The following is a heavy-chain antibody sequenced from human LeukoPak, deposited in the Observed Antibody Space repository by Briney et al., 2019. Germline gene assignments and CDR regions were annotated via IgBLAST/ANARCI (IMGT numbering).Heavy chain of an antibody. D-gene: IGHD6-19*01. CDR3: ARENSRVAGIYYFDY. CDR1: GGSISSYY. J-gene: IGHJ4*02. V-gene: IGHV4-39*07. Sequence: SETLSLTCTVSGGSISSYYWSWIRQPPGKGLEWIGSIYYSGSTYYNPSLKSRVTISVDTSKNQFSLKLSSVTAADTAVYYCARENSRVAGIYYFDYWGQGTLVTVSS. CDR2: IYYSGST.